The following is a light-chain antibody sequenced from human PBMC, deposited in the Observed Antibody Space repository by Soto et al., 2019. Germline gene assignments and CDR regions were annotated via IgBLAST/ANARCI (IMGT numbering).Light chain of an antibody. Sequence: DIQMTQSPSTLSASVGDRVTITCRATQSISTWLAWYQQKPGKAPRLLIFDASRLESGVPSRFSGSGSGTEFTLTISRLQPDDVATYFCQQYNTYSRTFGQGTKVEIK. CDR3: QQYNTYSRT. CDR2: DAS. CDR1: QSISTW. V-gene: IGKV1-5*01. J-gene: IGKJ1*01.